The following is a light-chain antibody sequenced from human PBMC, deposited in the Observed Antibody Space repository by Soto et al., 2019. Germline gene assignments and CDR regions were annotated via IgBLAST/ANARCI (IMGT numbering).Light chain of an antibody. J-gene: IGLJ2*01. Sequence: QSVLTQPASVSGAPGQSITISCTGTSSNVGIYKFVSWYQQPRGKPPNLMIYDVANRPSGVSHQFSGTKSGTTASLTISWLKAEDEADYYFSSFTSRSTVVFGGGTKLTVL. CDR1: SSNVGIYKF. CDR2: DVA. V-gene: IGLV2-14*03. CDR3: SSFTSRSTVV.